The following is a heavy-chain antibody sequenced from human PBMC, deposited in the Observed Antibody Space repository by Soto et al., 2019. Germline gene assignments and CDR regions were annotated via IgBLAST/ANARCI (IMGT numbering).Heavy chain of an antibody. CDR2: IYYSGST. J-gene: IGHJ6*02. D-gene: IGHD6-19*01. CDR1: GGSISSSSYY. V-gene: IGHV4-39*01. CDR3: ARLGGAVAPYYYGMDV. Sequence: QLQLQESGPGLVKPSETLSLTCTVSGGSISSSSYYWGWIRQPPGKGLEWIGSIYYSGSTYYNPSLKSRVTISVDTSKNQFSLKLSSVPAADTAVYYCARLGGAVAPYYYGMDVWGQGTTVTVSS.